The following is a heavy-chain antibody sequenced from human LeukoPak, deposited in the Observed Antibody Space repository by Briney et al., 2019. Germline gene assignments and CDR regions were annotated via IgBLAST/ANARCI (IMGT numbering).Heavy chain of an antibody. Sequence: GGSLRLSCAVSGFTFSSYWMSWVRQAPGKGLEWVANIKQDGSEKYYVDSVKGRFTISRDNAKNSLYLQMNSLRAEDTAVYYCARDVRRWIQLWFDAFDIWGQGTMVTVSS. D-gene: IGHD5-18*01. V-gene: IGHV3-7*01. J-gene: IGHJ3*02. CDR1: GFTFSSYW. CDR2: IKQDGSEK. CDR3: ARDVRRWIQLWFDAFDI.